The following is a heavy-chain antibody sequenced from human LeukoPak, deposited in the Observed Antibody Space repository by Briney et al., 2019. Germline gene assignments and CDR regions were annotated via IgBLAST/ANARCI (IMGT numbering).Heavy chain of an antibody. V-gene: IGHV3-7*01. Sequence: GGPLRLSCAASDFTFGNFWMSWVRQAPGRGLQWVASMKGDGSHIYYVDSVKGRFTISRDNARNSLYLQMNSLRAEDTAVYYCARLFGGVTTFDYWGQGALVTVSS. J-gene: IGHJ4*02. CDR3: ARLFGGVTTFDY. D-gene: IGHD2-8*02. CDR2: MKGDGSHI. CDR1: DFTFGNFW.